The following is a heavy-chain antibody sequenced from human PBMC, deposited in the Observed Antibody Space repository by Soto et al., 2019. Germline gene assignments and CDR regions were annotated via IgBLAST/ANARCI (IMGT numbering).Heavy chain of an antibody. Sequence: HLQLQESGPGLVKPSETLSLTCTVSGDSISNSNYYWGWIRQPPGKGLEWIANIYYIGITYCNPSLKSRVAISVDTSKNQFSLKLSSVTAADTAIYYCARSNSGYYKWFDPWGQGTLVTVSS. V-gene: IGHV4-39*01. D-gene: IGHD3-22*01. CDR3: ARSNSGYYKWFDP. CDR1: GDSISNSNYY. CDR2: IYYIGIT. J-gene: IGHJ5*02.